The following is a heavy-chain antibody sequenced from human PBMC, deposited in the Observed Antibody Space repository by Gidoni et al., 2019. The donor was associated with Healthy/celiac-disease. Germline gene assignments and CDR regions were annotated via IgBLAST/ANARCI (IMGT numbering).Heavy chain of an antibody. Sequence: EVQLVESGGGLVKPGGSLRLSCAASGFTFSSYSMNGFRQAPGKGLEWVSSISSSSSYIYYADSVKGRFTISRDNAKNSLYLQMNSLRAEDTAVYYCARDRSRAIDYWGQGTLVTVSS. CDR1: GFTFSSYS. D-gene: IGHD2-2*01. CDR3: ARDRSRAIDY. V-gene: IGHV3-21*01. J-gene: IGHJ4*02. CDR2: ISSSSSYI.